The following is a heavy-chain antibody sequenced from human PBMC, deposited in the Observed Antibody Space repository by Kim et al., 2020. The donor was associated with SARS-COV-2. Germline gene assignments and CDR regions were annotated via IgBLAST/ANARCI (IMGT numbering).Heavy chain of an antibody. CDR2: IKQDGSEK. Sequence: GGSLRLSCAASGFTFSSYWMSWVRQAPGKGLEWVANIKQDGSEKYYVDSVKGRFTISRDNAKNSLYLQMNSLRAEDTAVYYCARVGEQWLDYYGMDVWGQGTTVTVSS. V-gene: IGHV3-7*05. CDR3: ARVGEQWLDYYGMDV. CDR1: GFTFSSYW. D-gene: IGHD6-19*01. J-gene: IGHJ6*02.